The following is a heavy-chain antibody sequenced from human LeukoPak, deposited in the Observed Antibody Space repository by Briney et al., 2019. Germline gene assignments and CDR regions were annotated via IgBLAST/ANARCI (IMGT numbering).Heavy chain of an antibody. CDR2: INSDGSST. D-gene: IGHD3-3*01. CDR1: GFTFSSYW. J-gene: IGHJ5*02. CDR3: ARDLRSITIFGVVTRENWFDP. Sequence: GGSLRLSCAASGFTFSSYWMHWVRQAPGKGLVWVSRINSDGSSTSYADSVKGRFTISRDNAKNTLYLQMNSLRAEDTAVYYCARDLRSITIFGVVTRENWFDPWGQGTLVTVSS. V-gene: IGHV3-74*01.